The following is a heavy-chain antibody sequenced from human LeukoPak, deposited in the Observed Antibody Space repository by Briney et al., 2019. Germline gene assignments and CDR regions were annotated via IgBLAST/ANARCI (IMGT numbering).Heavy chain of an antibody. CDR2: ISSSGSTI. J-gene: IGHJ4*02. CDR3: AREGLNADY. V-gene: IGHV3-11*04. CDR1: GFTFSDYY. D-gene: IGHD5/OR15-5a*01. Sequence: LRLSCAASGFTFSDYYMSWLRQAPGKGLEWASYISSSGSTIYYAGSVKGRFTISRDNAKNSLYLQMNSLRAEDTAVYYCAREGLNADYWGQGTLVTVSS.